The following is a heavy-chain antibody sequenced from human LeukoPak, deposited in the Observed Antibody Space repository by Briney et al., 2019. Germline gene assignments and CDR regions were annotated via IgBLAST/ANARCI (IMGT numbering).Heavy chain of an antibody. CDR1: GYSFTSYW. CDR2: IYPDDSDI. Sequence: ESLKISCKGSGYSFTSYWIGWVRQMPGKGLEWMGIIYPDDSDIKYSPSFQGQVTISVDKSVSTAYLQLNNLKAADTAMYYCTRPGPYSGNWYGDYWGQGTLLTVSS. V-gene: IGHV5-51*01. J-gene: IGHJ4*01. CDR3: TRPGPYSGNWYGDY. D-gene: IGHD6-13*01.